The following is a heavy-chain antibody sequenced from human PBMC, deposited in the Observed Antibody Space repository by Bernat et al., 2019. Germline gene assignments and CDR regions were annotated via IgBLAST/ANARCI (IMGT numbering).Heavy chain of an antibody. CDR2: FGGSGGST. D-gene: IGHD2-15*01. V-gene: IGHV3-23*01. Sequence: EVQLLESGGGLVQPGGSLRLSCAASGFTISSYAMSWVRQAPGKGMEWVSGFGGSGGSTHYADSVKGRFTISRDNSKNTLYLQMNSLRAEDTAVYYCAKASVVAARAWFDPWGQGTLVTVSS. CDR1: GFTISSYA. J-gene: IGHJ5*02. CDR3: AKASVVAARAWFDP.